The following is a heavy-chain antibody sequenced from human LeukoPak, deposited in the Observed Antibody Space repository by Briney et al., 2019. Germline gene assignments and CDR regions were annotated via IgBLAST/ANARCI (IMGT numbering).Heavy chain of an antibody. CDR2: IIPIFGTA. V-gene: IGHV1-69*13. CDR1: GGTFSSYA. Sequence: GASVKVSCKASGGTFSSYAISWVRQAPGQGLEWMGGIIPIFGTANYAQKFQGRVTITADESTSTAYMELSSLRSEDTAVYYCARGPGLGYCSGGSCYWFDPWGQGTLVTVSS. D-gene: IGHD2-15*01. CDR3: ARGPGLGYCSGGSCYWFDP. J-gene: IGHJ5*02.